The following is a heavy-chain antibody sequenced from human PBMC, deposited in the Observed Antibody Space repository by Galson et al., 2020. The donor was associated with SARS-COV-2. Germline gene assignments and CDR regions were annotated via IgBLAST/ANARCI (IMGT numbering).Heavy chain of an antibody. CDR1: GFTFDDYT. CDR2: ISWDGGRT. CDR3: AKVGVRGVILATYFDY. J-gene: IGHJ4*02. V-gene: IGHV3-43*01. Sequence: GGSLRLSFAASGFTFDDYTMHWVRQAPGKGLEWVSLISWDGGRTYYADSVKGRFTISRDNSKNSLYLQMNSLRTEDTALYYCAKVGVRGVILATYFDYWGQGTLVTVSS. D-gene: IGHD3-10*01.